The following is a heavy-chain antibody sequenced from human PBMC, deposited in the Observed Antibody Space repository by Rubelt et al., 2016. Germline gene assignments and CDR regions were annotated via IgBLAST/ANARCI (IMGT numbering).Heavy chain of an antibody. D-gene: IGHD3-10*01. J-gene: IGHJ4*02. CDR1: GFTFSSYA. V-gene: IGHV3-30*04. CDR3: ASLGSGSYTGDDY. CDR2: ISYDGSNK. Sequence: GFTFSSYAMHWVRQAPGKGLEWVAVISYDGSNKYYADSVKGRFTISRDNSKNSLYLQMNGLRADDTAVYYCASLGSGSYTGDDYWGQGTLVTVSS.